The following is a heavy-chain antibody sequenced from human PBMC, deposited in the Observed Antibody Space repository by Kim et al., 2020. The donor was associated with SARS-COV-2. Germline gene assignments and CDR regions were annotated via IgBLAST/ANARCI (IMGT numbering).Heavy chain of an antibody. CDR3: ATIPVGAYLSTPLDY. V-gene: IGHV1-24*01. J-gene: IGHJ4*02. Sequence: QKCQGRVTMTEDTSTDTAYMELSSLRSEDTAVYYCATIPVGAYLSTPLDYWGQGTLVTVSS. D-gene: IGHD1-26*01.